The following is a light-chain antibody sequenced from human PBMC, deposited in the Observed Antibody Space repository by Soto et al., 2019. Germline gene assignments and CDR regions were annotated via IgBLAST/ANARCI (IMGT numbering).Light chain of an antibody. CDR2: DVS. CDR1: SSDVGGYNY. J-gene: IGLJ2*01. V-gene: IGLV2-11*01. Sequence: QSALTQPRSVSGSPGQSVTISCTGTSSDVGGYNYVSWYQQHPGKAPKLMIYDVSQRPSGVPDRFSGSKSGNTASLTISGLQDEDEADYYCCSYACSHFLFGGGTKLTVL. CDR3: CSYACSHFL.